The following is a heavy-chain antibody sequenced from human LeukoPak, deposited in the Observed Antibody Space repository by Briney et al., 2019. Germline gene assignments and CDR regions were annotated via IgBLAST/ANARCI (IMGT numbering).Heavy chain of an antibody. CDR3: ARDRAGGYYDSSGYFDY. J-gene: IGHJ4*02. V-gene: IGHV4-34*01. Sequence: SETLSLTCAVYGGSFSGYYWSWIRQPPGKGLEWIGEINHSGSTNYNPSLESRVTISVDTSKNQFSLKLSSVIAADTAVYYCARDRAGGYYDSSGYFDYWGQGTLVTVSS. CDR2: INHSGST. D-gene: IGHD3-22*01. CDR1: GGSFSGYY.